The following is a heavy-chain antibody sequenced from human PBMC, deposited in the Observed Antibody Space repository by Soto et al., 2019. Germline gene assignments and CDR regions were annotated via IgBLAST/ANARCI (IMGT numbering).Heavy chain of an antibody. CDR1: GYTFTSYA. CDR2: INAGNGNT. J-gene: IGHJ4*02. CDR3: ARCAYILGYCSSTSCYAFDY. Sequence: ASVKVSCKASGYTFTSYAMHWVRQAPGQRLEWMGWINAGNGNTKYSQKFQGRVTITRDTSASTAYMELSSLRSEDTVVYYCARCAYILGYCSSTSCYAFDYWGQGTLVTVSS. D-gene: IGHD2-2*01. V-gene: IGHV1-3*01.